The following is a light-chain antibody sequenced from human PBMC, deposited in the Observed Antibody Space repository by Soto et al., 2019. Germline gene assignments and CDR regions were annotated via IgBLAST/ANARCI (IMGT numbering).Light chain of an antibody. CDR1: SSDVGDYNY. CDR3: SSYTSSSSVV. Sequence: QSVLTQPASVSGSPGQSITISCTGTSSDVGDYNYVSWYQQHPGKAPKLMIYDVTNRPSGVSNRFSGSKSGNTASLTISGLQAEDEGDYYCSSYTSSSSVVFGGGTQLTFL. J-gene: IGLJ2*01. V-gene: IGLV2-14*01. CDR2: DVT.